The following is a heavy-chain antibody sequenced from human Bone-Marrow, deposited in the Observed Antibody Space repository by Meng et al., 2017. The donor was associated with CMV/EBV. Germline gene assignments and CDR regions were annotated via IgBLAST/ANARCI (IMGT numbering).Heavy chain of an antibody. J-gene: IGHJ4*02. CDR1: GYTFVGHY. D-gene: IGHD2-2*03. CDR2: INPKSAGT. CDR3: TRTWIDSFTPDFDY. V-gene: IGHV1-2*06. Sequence: QGQVGHSGSEAKKPGASVKVSCKTSGYTFVGHYIHWVRQAPGQGLEWMGRINPKSAGTDYVEKFQGRVTMTRDTSNTIVYMELSRLTADDTAVYYCTRTWIDSFTPDFDYWGQGSLVTVSS.